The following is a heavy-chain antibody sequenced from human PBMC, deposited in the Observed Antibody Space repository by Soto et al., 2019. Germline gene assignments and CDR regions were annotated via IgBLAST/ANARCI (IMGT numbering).Heavy chain of an antibody. CDR3: ARARWYDAFDV. D-gene: IGHD2-15*01. Sequence: PSENLSRTYPVSACFISSGDYLGWIRKPPGKGLEWIGSIFHGGNTYYNPSLKSRVTISVDMSKNQFSLKLNSVTAADTAVYYCARARWYDAFDVWGQGTVVT. J-gene: IGHJ3*01. CDR1: ACFISSGDY. V-gene: IGHV4-38-2*02. CDR2: IFHGGNT.